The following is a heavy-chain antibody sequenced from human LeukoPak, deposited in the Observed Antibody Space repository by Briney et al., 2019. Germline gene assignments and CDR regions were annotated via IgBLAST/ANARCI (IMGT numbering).Heavy chain of an antibody. CDR1: GDSISSSDYY. CDR3: ARHFVGDYVFAY. D-gene: IGHD4-17*01. V-gene: IGHV4-39*01. J-gene: IGHJ4*02. CDR2: FYYSGNT. Sequence: KPSETLSLTCTVSGDSISSSDYYWGWIRQPPGKGLEWIGSFYYSGNTYYNPSLKSRVSISVDPSKNQLSLKLSSVSAADTAVYYCARHFVGDYVFAYWGQGTLVTVSS.